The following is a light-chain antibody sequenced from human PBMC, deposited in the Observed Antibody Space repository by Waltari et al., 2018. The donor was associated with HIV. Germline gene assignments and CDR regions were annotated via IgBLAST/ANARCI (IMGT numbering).Light chain of an antibody. Sequence: QSVLTQPPSASGTPGQRVTFSCSGSSSNIGRNTLTWYQQFPGAAPKLLIYTNNQRPSGVPDRFSGSKSGTSASLAISGLQSEDEADYYCAVWDDSLNGYVFGPGTKVTVL. CDR1: SSNIGRNT. V-gene: IGLV1-44*01. CDR2: TNN. CDR3: AVWDDSLNGYV. J-gene: IGLJ1*01.